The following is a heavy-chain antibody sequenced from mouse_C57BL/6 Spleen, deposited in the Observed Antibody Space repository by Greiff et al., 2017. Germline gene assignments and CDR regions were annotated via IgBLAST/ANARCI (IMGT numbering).Heavy chain of an antibody. CDR3: AREDSNRYYYAMDD. CDR2: INPYNGDT. Sequence: EVQLQQSGPELVKPGASVKISCKASGYSFTGYFMNWVMQSHGKSLEWIGRINPYNGDTFYNQKFKGKATLTVDKSSSTADMELRSLTSEDSAVYYCAREDSNRYYYAMDDWGQGTSVTVSS. D-gene: IGHD2-5*01. CDR1: GYSFTGYF. J-gene: IGHJ4*01. V-gene: IGHV1-20*01.